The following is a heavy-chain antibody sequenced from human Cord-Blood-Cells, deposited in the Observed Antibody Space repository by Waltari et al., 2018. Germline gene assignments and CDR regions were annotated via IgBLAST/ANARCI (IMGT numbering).Heavy chain of an antibody. Sequence: QVQLQQWGAGLLKPSETLSLTCAVYGGSFSGYYWSWIRQPPGKRLEWIGEINHSGSTNYNPALKSGGTISVDTSKNQFSLKLSSVTAADTAVYYCARVVVVVITTLEYYYYGMDVWGQGTTVTVSS. V-gene: IGHV4-34*01. J-gene: IGHJ6*02. D-gene: IGHD3-22*01. CDR3: ARVVVVVITTLEYYYYGMDV. CDR1: GGSFSGYY. CDR2: INHSGST.